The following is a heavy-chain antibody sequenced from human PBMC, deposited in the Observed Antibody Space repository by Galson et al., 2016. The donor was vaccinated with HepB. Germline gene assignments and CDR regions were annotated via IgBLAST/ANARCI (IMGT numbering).Heavy chain of an antibody. Sequence: SLRLSCAASGFTFSRYTMNWVRQAPGKGLEWVSSISTTSTFIYFADSVKGRFSISRDNAKNSLFLQMNSLRAEDTAVYYCARDGDPPRLGGNPLDYWGQGTLVTVSS. CDR1: GFTFSRYT. D-gene: IGHD1-26*01. CDR2: ISTTSTFI. V-gene: IGHV3-21*01. CDR3: ARDGDPPRLGGNPLDY. J-gene: IGHJ4*02.